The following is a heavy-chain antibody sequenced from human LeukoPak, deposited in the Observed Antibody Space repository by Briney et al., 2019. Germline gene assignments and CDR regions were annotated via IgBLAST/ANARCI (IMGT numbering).Heavy chain of an antibody. V-gene: IGHV3-30*02. CDR1: GFTFINYG. Sequence: GGSLRLSCAASGFTFINYGMHWVRQAPGKGLEWEAFIRYDRSNQYYADSVKGRFTISRDNSKNTVYLQMNSPRAEDTAAYYCAKVSGFYFDYWGQGTLVTVSS. D-gene: IGHD3-10*01. CDR2: IRYDRSNQ. J-gene: IGHJ4*02. CDR3: AKVSGFYFDY.